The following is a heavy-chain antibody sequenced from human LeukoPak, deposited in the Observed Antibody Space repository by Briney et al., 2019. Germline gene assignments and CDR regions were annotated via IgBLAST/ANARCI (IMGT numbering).Heavy chain of an antibody. J-gene: IGHJ4*02. V-gene: IGHV4-34*01. CDR1: GGSFSGYY. CDR3: AREIKEGGSSTIDY. Sequence: SETLSLTCAVYGGSFSGYYWSWVRQPPGKGLEWIGEIYHSGSTNYNPSLKSRVTISVDKSKNQFSLKLSSVTAADTAVYYCAREIKEGGSSTIDYWGQGTLVTVSS. CDR2: IYHSGST. D-gene: IGHD2-2*01.